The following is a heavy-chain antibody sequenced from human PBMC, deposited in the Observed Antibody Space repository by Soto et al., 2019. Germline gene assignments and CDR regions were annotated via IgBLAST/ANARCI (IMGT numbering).Heavy chain of an antibody. V-gene: IGHV3-15*07. CDR2: IKSKTDGGTT. J-gene: IGHJ5*02. Sequence: SVSNAWMNWVRQAPGKGLEWVGRIKSKTDGGTTDYAAPVKGRFTISRDDSKNTLYLQMNSLKTEDTAVYYCTQQAPYYYDSSGYSDHWGQGTLVTVSS. CDR1: SVSNAW. D-gene: IGHD3-22*01. CDR3: TQQAPYYYDSSGYSDH.